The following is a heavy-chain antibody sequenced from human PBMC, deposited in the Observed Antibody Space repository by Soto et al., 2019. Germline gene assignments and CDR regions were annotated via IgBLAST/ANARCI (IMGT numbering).Heavy chain of an antibody. Sequence: PGGSLRLSCTASGFTFSKADMKWVRQAPGKRREWVGQIDIKIDANKKDFSAPGRVRFTLSRDKSKNTLNLQMNSLEDEAASMYYCVTRFTAVEIECFDYWGQGTLVTVSS. D-gene: IGHD2-21*01. J-gene: IGHJ4*02. CDR2: IDIKIDANKK. CDR3: VTRFTAVEIECFDY. V-gene: IGHV3-15*04. CDR1: GFTFSKAD.